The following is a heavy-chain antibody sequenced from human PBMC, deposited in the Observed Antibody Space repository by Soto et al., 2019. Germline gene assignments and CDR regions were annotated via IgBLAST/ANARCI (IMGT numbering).Heavy chain of an antibody. V-gene: IGHV3-23*01. D-gene: IGHD3-9*01. CDR1: GFTFSSYA. J-gene: IGHJ6*02. CDR3: AKDLEYDILTGQDGRDG. CDR2: ISGSGGST. Sequence: PGGSLRLSCAASGFTFSSYAMSWVRQAPGKGLEWVSAISGSGGSTYYADSVKGRFTISRDNSKNTLYLQMNSLRAEDTAVYYCAKDLEYDILTGQDGRDGWGQGTTGTVPS.